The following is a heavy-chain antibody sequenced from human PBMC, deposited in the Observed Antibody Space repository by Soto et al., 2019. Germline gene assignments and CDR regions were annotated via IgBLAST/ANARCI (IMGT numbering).Heavy chain of an antibody. CDR3: ARADSGYAHGYYYYGMDV. D-gene: IGHD5-12*01. J-gene: IGHJ6*02. Sequence: EVQLVESGGGLVQPGGSLRLSCAASGFTFSSYSMNWVRQAPGKGLEWVSYISSSSSTIYYADSVKGRFTISRDNAKNSLYLQVNSLRAEDTAVSYCARADSGYAHGYYYYGMDVWGQGTTVTVSS. CDR2: ISSSSSTI. V-gene: IGHV3-48*01. CDR1: GFTFSSYS.